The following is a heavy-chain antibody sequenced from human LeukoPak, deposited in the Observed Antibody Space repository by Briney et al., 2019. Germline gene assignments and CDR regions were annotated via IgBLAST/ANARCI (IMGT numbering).Heavy chain of an antibody. CDR2: IYYSGST. Sequence: SETLSLTCTVSGGSISSYYWSWIRQTPGKGLEWIGYIYYSGSTNYNPSLKSRVTISVDTSKNQFSLKLSSVTAADTAVYYCARVYGTPYYYYYMDVWGKGTTVTVSS. D-gene: IGHD3-10*01. CDR3: ARVYGTPYYYYYMDV. V-gene: IGHV4-59*01. CDR1: GGSISSYY. J-gene: IGHJ6*03.